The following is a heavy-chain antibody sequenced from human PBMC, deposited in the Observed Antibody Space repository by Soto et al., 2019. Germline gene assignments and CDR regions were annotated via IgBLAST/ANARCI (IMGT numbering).Heavy chain of an antibody. CDR2: ISTYSGNT. CDR1: GYTFTSYD. J-gene: IGHJ5*02. CDR3: AREATEGWFDP. V-gene: IGHV1-18*01. Sequence: QVQLVQSGAEVKKPGASVKVSCKASGYTFTSYDISWVRQAPGQGLEWMGWISTYSGNTNYAQKFRGRVTMTTDTSTGTAYMELRSLRSDDTAVYYCAREATEGWFDPWGQGTLVTVSS.